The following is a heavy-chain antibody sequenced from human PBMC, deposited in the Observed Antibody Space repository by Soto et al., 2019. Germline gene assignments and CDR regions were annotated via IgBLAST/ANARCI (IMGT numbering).Heavy chain of an antibody. Sequence: QITLKESGPTLVKPTQTLTLTCTFSGFLLSNSGVGVGWIRQPPGKALEWLALIYWDDDKRYSPSLKTSLTITKDTSKNQVVLTMTDVDPVDTATYYCVHTNRGYRYPTFDYWGQGTLVTVSS. V-gene: IGHV2-5*02. D-gene: IGHD3-22*01. CDR3: VHTNRGYRYPTFDY. J-gene: IGHJ4*02. CDR2: IYWDDDK. CDR1: GFLLSNSGVG.